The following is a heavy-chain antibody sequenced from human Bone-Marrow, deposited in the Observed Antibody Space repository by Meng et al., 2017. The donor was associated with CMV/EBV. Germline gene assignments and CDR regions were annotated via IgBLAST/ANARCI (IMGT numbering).Heavy chain of an antibody. V-gene: IGHV1-69*17. D-gene: IGHD6-13*01. CDR1: GGTFSSYA. J-gene: IGHJ5*02. CDR2: IIPIFGIA. CDR3: AKSSSWRGWFDP. Sequence: CRASGGTFSSYAVSWVRQAPGQGLEWMGEIIPIFGIADYAPKFQGRVTITADKSTSTAYMELSGLRSEDTAVYYCAKSSSWRGWFDPWGQGTLVTVSS.